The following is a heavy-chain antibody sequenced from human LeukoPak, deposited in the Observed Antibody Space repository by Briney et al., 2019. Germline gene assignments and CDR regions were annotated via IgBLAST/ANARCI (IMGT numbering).Heavy chain of an antibody. J-gene: IGHJ4*02. CDR2: IIPTLGIA. CDR1: GGTFSSYA. V-gene: IGHV1-69*04. D-gene: IGHD5-24*01. CDR3: ARIADGYTIDY. Sequence: SVKVSCKASGGTFSSYAISWVRQAPGQGLEWMGRIIPTLGIANYAQKFQGRVTITADKSTSTAYMELSSLRSEDTAVYYCARIADGYTIDYWGQGTLVTVSS.